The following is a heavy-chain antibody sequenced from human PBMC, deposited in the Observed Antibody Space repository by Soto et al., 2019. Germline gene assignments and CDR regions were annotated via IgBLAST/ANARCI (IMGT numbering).Heavy chain of an antibody. Sequence: SGGSLRLSCAASGFTFSSYAMHWVRQAPGKGLEWVAVISYDGSNKYYADSVKGRFTISRDNSKNTLYLQMNSLRAEDTAVYYCARVRGYYDSSGFPDYWGQGTLVTVSS. CDR3: ARVRGYYDSSGFPDY. CDR2: ISYDGSNK. CDR1: GFTFSSYA. V-gene: IGHV3-30-3*01. J-gene: IGHJ4*02. D-gene: IGHD3-22*01.